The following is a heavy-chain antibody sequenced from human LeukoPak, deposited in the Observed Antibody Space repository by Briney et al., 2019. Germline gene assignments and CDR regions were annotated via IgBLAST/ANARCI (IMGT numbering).Heavy chain of an antibody. J-gene: IGHJ4*02. Sequence: ASVKVSCKASGYTFTGYYMHWVRQATGQGLEWMGWMNPNSGNTGYAQKFQGRVTMTRNTSISTAYMELSSLRSEDTAVYYCARERVTTTSFDYWGQGVLVTVSS. D-gene: IGHD2/OR15-2a*01. CDR1: GYTFTGYY. V-gene: IGHV1-8*02. CDR3: ARERVTTTSFDY. CDR2: MNPNSGNT.